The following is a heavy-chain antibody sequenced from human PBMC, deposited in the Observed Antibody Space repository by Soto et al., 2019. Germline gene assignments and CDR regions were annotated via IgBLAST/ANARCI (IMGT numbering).Heavy chain of an antibody. J-gene: IGHJ4*02. Sequence: ASVKVSCKTSGHTFSAYYVHWARLAPGRGFQWLGWINPSNEITAFSQFFQGRVTMTRDTSTNTVHMELNSLTSDDTAVYYCMRGGWGDSPIDYWGQGTQVTVSS. CDR1: GHTFSAYY. CDR2: INPSNEIT. CDR3: MRGGWGDSPIDY. D-gene: IGHD2-15*01. V-gene: IGHV1-2*02.